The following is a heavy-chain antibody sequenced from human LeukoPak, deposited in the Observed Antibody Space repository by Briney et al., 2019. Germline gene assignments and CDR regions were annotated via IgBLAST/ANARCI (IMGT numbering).Heavy chain of an antibody. J-gene: IGHJ4*02. CDR3: ARMGYYYSIPTFFDY. V-gene: IGHV3-66*02. Sequence: GGSLRLSCAASGFTVNSNYMSWVRQAPGKGLEWVSVIYSGGNTYYTDSVKGRFTIPRDSSKNTLYLQMNSLRAEDTAVYYCARMGYYYSIPTFFDYWGEGTLVTV. CDR2: IYSGGNT. CDR1: GFTVNSNY. D-gene: IGHD3-22*01.